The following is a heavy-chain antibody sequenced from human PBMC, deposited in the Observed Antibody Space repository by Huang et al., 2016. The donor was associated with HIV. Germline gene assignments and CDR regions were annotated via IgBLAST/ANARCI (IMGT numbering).Heavy chain of an antibody. V-gene: IGHV1-18*01. Sequence: QVQFLQSGPEAKQPGASVKVSCKASGYTFAAHGISWVRQAPGQGLEWMEWISAYNGHTYKTQRFEGRDALTTDTSTNTVFLEVRSLRSDDTAVYYCVSKVHVFNLWGPGTLVTVSS. CDR2: ISAYNGHT. D-gene: IGHD1-1*01. CDR3: VSKVHVFNL. J-gene: IGHJ4*02. CDR1: GYTFAAHG.